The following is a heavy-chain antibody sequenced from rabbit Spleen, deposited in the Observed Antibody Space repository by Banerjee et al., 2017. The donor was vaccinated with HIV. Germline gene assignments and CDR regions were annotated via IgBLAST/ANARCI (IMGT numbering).Heavy chain of an antibody. CDR2: AGAGSSGNT. Sequence: QSLEESGGGLVRPGASLTLTCTASGLSFSSRYWISWVRQAPGKGLEWIACAGAGSSGNTYYASWAKGRFTISKTSSTTVTLQMTSLTAADTATYFCARDAGTSFSTYGMDLWGQGTLVTVS. V-gene: IGHV1S40*01. J-gene: IGHJ6*01. CDR3: ARDAGTSFSTYGMDL. D-gene: IGHD8-1*01. CDR1: GLSFSSRYW.